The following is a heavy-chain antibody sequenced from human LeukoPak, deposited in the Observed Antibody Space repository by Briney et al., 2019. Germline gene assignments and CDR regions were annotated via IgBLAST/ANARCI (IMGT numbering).Heavy chain of an antibody. D-gene: IGHD1-26*01. CDR3: AKDFMGLSRFDS. Sequence: PGGSLRLSCAASGFTFNKYAMSWVRQAPGKGLEWVSTISGSGESIYYEDSVKGRFTISRDNSKNTLSLQMDSLRAEDTAVYYCAKDFMGLSRFDSWDQGTLVTVSS. V-gene: IGHV3-23*01. J-gene: IGHJ4*02. CDR2: ISGSGESI. CDR1: GFTFNKYA.